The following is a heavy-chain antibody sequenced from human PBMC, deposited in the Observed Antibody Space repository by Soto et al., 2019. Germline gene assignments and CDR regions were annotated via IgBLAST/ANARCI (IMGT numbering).Heavy chain of an antibody. V-gene: IGHV3-23*01. D-gene: IGHD6-6*01. CDR3: AKGPEQLVHGVFDY. Sequence: GALRLSCAASGFTLSSYVMSWVRRAPGKGLEWVSGIDGGGGGTYYADSVKGRLTISRDNSKNTLYLQMNSLRAEDTAVYYCAKGPEQLVHGVFDYWGQGTLVTVSS. CDR2: IDGGGGGT. CDR1: GFTLSSYV. J-gene: IGHJ4*02.